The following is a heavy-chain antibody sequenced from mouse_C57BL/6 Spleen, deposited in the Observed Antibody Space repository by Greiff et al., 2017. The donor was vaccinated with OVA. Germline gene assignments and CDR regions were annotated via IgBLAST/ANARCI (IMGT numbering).Heavy chain of an antibody. Sequence: VKLQQSGAELVKPGASVKMSCKASGYTFTSYWITWVKQRPGQGLEWIGDIYPGSGSTNYNEKFKSKATLTVDTSSSTAYMQLSSLTSEDSAVYYCARSYDYDDYFDYWGQGTTLTVSS. D-gene: IGHD2-4*01. V-gene: IGHV1-55*01. CDR2: IYPGSGST. CDR1: GYTFTSYW. J-gene: IGHJ2*01. CDR3: ARSYDYDDYFDY.